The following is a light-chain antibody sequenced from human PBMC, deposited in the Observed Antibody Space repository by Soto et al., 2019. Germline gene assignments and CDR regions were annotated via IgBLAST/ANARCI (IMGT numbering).Light chain of an antibody. Sequence: QSALTQPASVSGSPGQSITISCIGTSSDVGGSKYVSWYQQHPGKAPKLMIYEVNNRPSGVSSRFSGSKSGNTASLTISGLQAEDETDYYCCSFTTSSTYVFGTGTQLTVL. CDR3: CSFTTSSTYV. CDR2: EVN. CDR1: SSDVGGSKY. V-gene: IGLV2-14*01. J-gene: IGLJ1*01.